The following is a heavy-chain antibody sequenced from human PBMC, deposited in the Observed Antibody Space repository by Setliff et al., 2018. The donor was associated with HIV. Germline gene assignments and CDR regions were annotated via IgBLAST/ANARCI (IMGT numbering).Heavy chain of an antibody. D-gene: IGHD3-3*01. J-gene: IGHJ4*02. V-gene: IGHV1-69*13. Sequence: SVKVSCKASGGTFSKDAINWVREAPGQGLEWMGGIIPIFSTTTYAQKFQGRVTITADDSTSTVYMELSSLRSEDTALYYRARVFYSRGSGYYKGLDYWGQGTLVTVSS. CDR3: ARVFYSRGSGYYKGLDY. CDR2: IIPIFSTT. CDR1: GGTFSKDA.